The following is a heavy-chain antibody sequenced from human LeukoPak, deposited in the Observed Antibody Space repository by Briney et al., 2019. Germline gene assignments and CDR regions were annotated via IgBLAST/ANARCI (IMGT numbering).Heavy chain of an antibody. J-gene: IGHJ6*02. CDR3: ARDQQLGGHSYYYYGMDV. V-gene: IGHV3-23*01. CDR2: ISGGGVTT. D-gene: IGHD3-16*01. Sequence: GGSLRLSCVGSGLTSIAYALTWARQAPGKGLEWVSGISGGGVTTYYADSVKGRFTISRDNSKNTLYLQMNSLRADDTAIYYCARDQQLGGHSYYYYGMDVWGQWTTVTVSS. CDR1: GLTSIAYA.